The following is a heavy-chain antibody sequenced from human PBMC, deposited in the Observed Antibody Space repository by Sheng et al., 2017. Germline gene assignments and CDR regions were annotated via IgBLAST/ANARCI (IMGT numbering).Heavy chain of an antibody. CDR2: IIPVGRRA. CDR3: ARLAYSDYD. V-gene: IGHV1-69*13. J-gene: IGHJ4*02. D-gene: IGHD4-17*01. Sequence: QVQLVQSGVEVKKSGASVKVSCKASGYTFTDYGIGWVRQAPGQGLEWVGVIIPVGRRANYAQKFQDRVTITADESTSTVYMEVTSLRPEDTAVYYCARLAYSDYDWGLGTLVTVSS. CDR1: GYTFTDYG.